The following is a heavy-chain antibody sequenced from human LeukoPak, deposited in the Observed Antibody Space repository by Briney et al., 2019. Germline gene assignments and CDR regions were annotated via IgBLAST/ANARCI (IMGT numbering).Heavy chain of an antibody. Sequence: PSETLSLTCAVSGGSISSSNWWSWVRQPPGKGLEWIGEIYHSGSTNYNPSLKSRVTISVDKSKNQFSLKLSSVTAADTAVYYCARGGSSSWYRRVFDYWGQGTLVTVSS. CDR1: GGSISSSNW. CDR3: ARGGSSSWYRRVFDY. J-gene: IGHJ4*02. D-gene: IGHD6-13*01. CDR2: IYHSGST. V-gene: IGHV4-4*02.